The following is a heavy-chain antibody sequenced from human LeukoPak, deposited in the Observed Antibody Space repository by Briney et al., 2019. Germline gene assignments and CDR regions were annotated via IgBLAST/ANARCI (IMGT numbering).Heavy chain of an antibody. CDR3: ARDRVGYCSSTSCYGYYYYGMGV. D-gene: IGHD2-2*01. V-gene: IGHV3-21*01. CDR2: ISSSSSYI. CDR1: GFTFSNYF. J-gene: IGHJ6*02. Sequence: GSLRLSCAASGFTFSNYFISWVRQAPGKGLEWVSSISSSSSYIYYADSVKGRFTISRDNAKNSLYLQMNSLRAEDTAVYYCARDRVGYCSSTSCYGYYYYGMGVWGQGTTVTVSS.